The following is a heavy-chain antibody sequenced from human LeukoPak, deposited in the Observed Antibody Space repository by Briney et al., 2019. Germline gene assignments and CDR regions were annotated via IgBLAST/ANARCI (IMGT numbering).Heavy chain of an antibody. CDR3: ARGAFGGVIVHDAFDI. CDR2: INTNTGNP. J-gene: IGHJ3*02. V-gene: IGHV7-4-1*02. Sequence: ASVKVSCKASGYTFTSYAMNWVRQAPGQGLEWMGWINTNTGNPTYAQGFTGRFVFSLDTSVSTAYLQISSLKAEDTAVYYCARGAFGGVIVHDAFDIWGQGTMVTVSS. CDR1: GYTFTSYA. D-gene: IGHD3-16*02.